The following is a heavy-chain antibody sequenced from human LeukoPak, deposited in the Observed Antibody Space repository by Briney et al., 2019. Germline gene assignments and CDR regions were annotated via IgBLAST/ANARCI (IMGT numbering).Heavy chain of an antibody. Sequence: ASVKISCKASGYTFTSYYMHRVRQAPGQGLEWLGIINPLSGKTTYTQKLQDRVTVTRDTSTSSVYMDLSSLRSEDTAVHYCARDPGNYGDLGLDFWGQGTMVTVSS. CDR2: INPLSGKT. CDR1: GYTFTSYY. CDR3: ARDPGNYGDLGLDF. D-gene: IGHD4-17*01. V-gene: IGHV1-46*04. J-gene: IGHJ3*01.